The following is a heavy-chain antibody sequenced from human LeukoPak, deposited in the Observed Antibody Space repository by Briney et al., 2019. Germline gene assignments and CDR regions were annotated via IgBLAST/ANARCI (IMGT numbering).Heavy chain of an antibody. D-gene: IGHD1-26*01. CDR2: IYTSGST. J-gene: IGHJ3*02. V-gene: IGHV4-61*02. Sequence: PSQTLSLTCTVSGGSISSGSYYWSWIRQPAGKGLKWIGRIYTSGSTNYNPSLKSRVTISVDTSKNQFSLKLSSVTAADTAVYYCARLRRATTKDAFDIWGQGTMVTVSS. CDR3: ARLRRATTKDAFDI. CDR1: GGSISSGSYY.